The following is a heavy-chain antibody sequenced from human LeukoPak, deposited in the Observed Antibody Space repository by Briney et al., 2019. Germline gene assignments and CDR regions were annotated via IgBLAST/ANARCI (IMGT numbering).Heavy chain of an antibody. D-gene: IGHD4-17*01. Sequence: GGSLRLSCAASGFTLSSYHMNWVRQAPGKGLEWVSYISSSTRTIYYADSVKGRFTISRDNAQNSLYLQMNSLRDEDTAVYYCARDYDDYGGYFDYWGQGTLVTVSS. CDR2: ISSSTRTI. CDR3: ARDYDDYGGYFDY. CDR1: GFTLSSYH. J-gene: IGHJ4*02. V-gene: IGHV3-48*02.